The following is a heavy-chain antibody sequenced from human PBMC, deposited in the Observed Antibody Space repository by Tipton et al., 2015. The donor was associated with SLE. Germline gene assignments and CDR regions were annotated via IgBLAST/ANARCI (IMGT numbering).Heavy chain of an antibody. CDR2: IYYSGTT. D-gene: IGHD3-3*01. CDR3: ARGGPRTYYDFWSGSPFDS. Sequence: TLSLTCAVSGGSITSSYWSWIRQPPGKGLEWIGYIYYSGTTNYNPSLKSRATILVDTSRNHFSLKLSSVTAADTAVYYCARGGPRTYYDFWSGSPFDSWGQGTLVTVSS. CDR1: GGSITSSY. J-gene: IGHJ4*02. V-gene: IGHV4-59*01.